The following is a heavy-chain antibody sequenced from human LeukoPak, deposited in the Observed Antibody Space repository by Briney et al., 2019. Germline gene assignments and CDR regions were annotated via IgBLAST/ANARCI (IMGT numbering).Heavy chain of an antibody. J-gene: IGHJ6*03. CDR3: ARNRPYYFYYYYMDV. CDR1: GYTFTSYD. V-gene: IGHV1-8*01. Sequence: ASVKVSCKASGYTFTSYDISWVRQATGQGLEWMGWMNPNSGNTGYAQKFQGRVTMTRNTSISTAYMELSSLRSQDTAVYYCARNRPYYFYYYYMDVWGKGTTVTVSS. D-gene: IGHD1/OR15-1a*01. CDR2: MNPNSGNT.